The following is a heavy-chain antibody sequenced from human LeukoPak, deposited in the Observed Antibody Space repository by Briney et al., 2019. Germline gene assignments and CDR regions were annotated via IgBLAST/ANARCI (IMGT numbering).Heavy chain of an antibody. CDR2: ISYDGSNK. CDR3: ARQYTANDYGDYEDY. Sequence: GGPLSLSCEASESPSIGYAFHGSRRPPARGRRGVEVISYDGSNKYYADSVKGRFTISRDNSKNTLYLQMNSLRAEDTAVYYCARQYTANDYGDYEDYWGQGTLVTVSS. CDR1: ESPSIGYA. J-gene: IGHJ4*02. D-gene: IGHD4-17*01. V-gene: IGHV3-30-3*01.